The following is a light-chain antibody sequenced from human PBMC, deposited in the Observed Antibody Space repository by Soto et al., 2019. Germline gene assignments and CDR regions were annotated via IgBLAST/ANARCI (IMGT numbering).Light chain of an antibody. Sequence: QSVLTQSPSVSGAPGQRVTISCTGSSSNIGAGYDVHWYQQLPGTAPKLLVGGDNNRPSGVPDRFSGSKSGTSASLAITGLQAEDEADYYCQSYDSSLSVVVFGGGPKLTVL. CDR2: GDN. J-gene: IGLJ3*02. CDR1: SSNIGAGYD. CDR3: QSYDSSLSVVV. V-gene: IGLV1-40*01.